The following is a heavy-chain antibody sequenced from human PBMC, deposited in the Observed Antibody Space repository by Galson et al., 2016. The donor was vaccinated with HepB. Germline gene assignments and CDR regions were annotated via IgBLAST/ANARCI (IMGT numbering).Heavy chain of an antibody. D-gene: IGHD6-13*01. V-gene: IGHV3-30*18. CDR3: AKGRHSRSWSSMDV. Sequence: SLRLSCAASGFTFSSYGMHWVRQAPGKGLEWVAVVAYDGSNKFYADSVKGRFTISRDNSINTLYLDMNSLRPEDTSVYYCAKGRHSRSWSSMDVWGQGTTVTVSS. J-gene: IGHJ6*02. CDR2: VAYDGSNK. CDR1: GFTFSSYG.